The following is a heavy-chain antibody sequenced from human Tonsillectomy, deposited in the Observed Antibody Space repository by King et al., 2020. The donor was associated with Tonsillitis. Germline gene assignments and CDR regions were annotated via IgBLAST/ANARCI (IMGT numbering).Heavy chain of an antibody. CDR1: GGSISSSNW. V-gene: IGHV4-4*02. CDR2: IYHSGST. CDR3: ARVLEYYFDH. Sequence: TGLVKPSGTLSLTCAVSGGSISSSNWWSWVRQPPGKGLEWIGEIYHSGSTSYNPSLMSRVTISIDKSKNQFSLKLSSVTAADTVVYYCARVLEYYFDHWGQGTLVTVSS. J-gene: IGHJ4*02.